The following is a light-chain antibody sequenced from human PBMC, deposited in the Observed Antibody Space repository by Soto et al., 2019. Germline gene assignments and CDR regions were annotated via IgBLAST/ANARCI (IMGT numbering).Light chain of an antibody. V-gene: IGLV2-14*03. CDR1: SSVIGAFTS. CDR2: DII. J-gene: IGLJ2*01. Sequence: QSALTQPASVSGSPGQSITISCTGTSSVIGAFTSVSWYQQHPGKAPKLIIYDIIHRPSGVSDRFSGSKSVNTASLTVSGLQPEDEANYYCSSYSRTTTLVVFGGGTKVTVL. CDR3: SSYSRTTTLVV.